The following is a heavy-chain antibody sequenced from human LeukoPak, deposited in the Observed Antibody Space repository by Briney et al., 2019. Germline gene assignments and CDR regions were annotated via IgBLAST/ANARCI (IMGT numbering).Heavy chain of an antibody. CDR2: IIPLFGTT. D-gene: IGHD6-6*01. CDR3: ARGGEYSSSLAY. J-gene: IGHJ4*02. CDR1: GGTFSSYA. V-gene: IGHV1-69*13. Sequence: ASVKVSCKASGGTFSSYAFNWVRQVPGQGLEWMGGIIPLFGTTNYAQKFQGRVTITAGESTRTVYMELSGLRSEDTALYFCARGGEYSSSLAYWGQGTLVTVPS.